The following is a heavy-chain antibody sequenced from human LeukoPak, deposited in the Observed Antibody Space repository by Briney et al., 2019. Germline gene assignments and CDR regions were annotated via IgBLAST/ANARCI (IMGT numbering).Heavy chain of an antibody. D-gene: IGHD1-26*01. CDR3: ASQGGLRNDF. Sequence: SETLSLTCTVSGGPITTRDCWSWVRQPPGKGLEWIGEICLDGRIHYTPSLKSRISISIDRSKDQFSLNLISVAAADTAIYFCASQGGLRNDFWGQGTLVTVSS. V-gene: IGHV4-4*02. CDR2: ICLDGRI. J-gene: IGHJ4*02. CDR1: GGPITTRDC.